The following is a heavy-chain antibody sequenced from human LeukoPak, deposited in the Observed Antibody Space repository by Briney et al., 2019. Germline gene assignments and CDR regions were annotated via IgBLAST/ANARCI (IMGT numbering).Heavy chain of an antibody. D-gene: IGHD6-19*01. V-gene: IGHV1-2*02. CDR3: ARGSYSSGWYGGGFDP. Sequence: GASVKVSCKASGYTFTGYHMHWLRQAPGQGLEWMGWINPNTGDTNYAQKFQGRVTMTRDTSISTVYMELSRLRSDDTAVYYCARGSYSSGWYGGGFDPWGQGTLVTVSS. CDR2: INPNTGDT. J-gene: IGHJ5*02. CDR1: GYTFTGYH.